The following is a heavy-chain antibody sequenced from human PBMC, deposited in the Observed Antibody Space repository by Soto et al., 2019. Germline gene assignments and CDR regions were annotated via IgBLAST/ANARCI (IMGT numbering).Heavy chain of an antibody. CDR1: GGSFTSNNW. CDR3: ASRDPGTSVDY. Sequence: SETLSLTCAVSGGSFTSNNWWTWVRQPPGQGLEWIGEIYRTGSTNYNPSLKSRVTISLDKSENQFSLKVTSLTAADTAVYYCASRDPGTSVDYWAQGTLVTVSS. V-gene: IGHV4-4*02. CDR2: IYRTGST. D-gene: IGHD1-7*01. J-gene: IGHJ4*02.